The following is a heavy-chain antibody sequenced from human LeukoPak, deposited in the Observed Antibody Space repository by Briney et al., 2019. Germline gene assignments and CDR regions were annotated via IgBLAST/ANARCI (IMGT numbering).Heavy chain of an antibody. CDR3: AKGSSKYFY. CDR1: GFTFSSSA. D-gene: IGHD3-10*01. V-gene: IGHV3-23*01. Sequence: GGSLRLSCSASGFTFSSSAMSWVRQTPGKGPEWVSAISGSGGVTYYADSVKGRFTISRDNSKNTLYLQMNSLRAEDTAVYCCAKGSSKYFYWGQGTLVTVSS. CDR2: ISGSGGVT. J-gene: IGHJ4*02.